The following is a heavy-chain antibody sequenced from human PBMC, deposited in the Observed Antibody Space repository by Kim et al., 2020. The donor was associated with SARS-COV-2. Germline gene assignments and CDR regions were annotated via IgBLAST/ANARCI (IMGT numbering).Heavy chain of an antibody. CDR3: ARALGYCRGGSCYP. Sequence: ASVKVSCKASGYSFTDYYVHWVRQAPGQGLEWMGWINPNSGGTKYAQKFQGRVTMTTVTSISTAYMEVRSLRSDDMAVYFCARALGYCRGGSCYPWGQGTLVTVSS. J-gene: IGHJ5*02. V-gene: IGHV1-2*02. CDR2: INPNSGGT. D-gene: IGHD2-15*01. CDR1: GYSFTDYY.